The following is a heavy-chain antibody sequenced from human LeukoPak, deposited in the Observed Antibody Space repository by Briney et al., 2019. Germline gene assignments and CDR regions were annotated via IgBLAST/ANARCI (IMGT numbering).Heavy chain of an antibody. V-gene: IGHV3-11*01. Sequence: GGSLRLSCAASGFTFSDYYMSWIRQAPGKGLEWVSYISSSGSTIYYADSVKGRFTISRDNAKNSLYLQMNSLRAEDTAVYYCARDRSYYYDSSALDVWGKGTTVTISS. D-gene: IGHD3-22*01. CDR3: ARDRSYYYDSSALDV. CDR1: GFTFSDYY. CDR2: ISSSGSTI. J-gene: IGHJ6*04.